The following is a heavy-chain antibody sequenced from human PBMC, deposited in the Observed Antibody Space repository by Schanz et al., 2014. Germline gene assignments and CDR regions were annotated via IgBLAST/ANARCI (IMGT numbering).Heavy chain of an antibody. D-gene: IGHD6-13*01. J-gene: IGHJ4*02. V-gene: IGHV4-30-4*07. CDR1: GGSISSGGYT. Sequence: QVQLQESGPGLVKPSQTLSLTCAVSGGSISSGGYTWSWIRQPPGKGLEWIGYIYYSGSTYYNPSLKSRVTISVDKSKNQFSRMLGSVTAADTAVYYCARAAGPVDYWGQGTLVTVSS. CDR2: IYYSGST. CDR3: ARAAGPVDY.